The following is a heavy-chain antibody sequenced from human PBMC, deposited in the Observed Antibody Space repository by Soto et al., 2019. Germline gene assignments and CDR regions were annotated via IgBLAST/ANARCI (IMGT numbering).Heavy chain of an antibody. D-gene: IGHD3-10*01. J-gene: IGHJ4*02. Sequence: SLRLSCAASGFTFSSYWMHWVRQAPGKGLVWVSRINSDGSSTSYADSVKGRFTISRDNSKNTLYLQMDSLRAEDTAVYYCVREFAPGSPNYDSWGLGTLVTVSS. CDR1: GFTFSSYW. CDR3: VREFAPGSPNYDS. V-gene: IGHV3-74*01. CDR2: INSDGSST.